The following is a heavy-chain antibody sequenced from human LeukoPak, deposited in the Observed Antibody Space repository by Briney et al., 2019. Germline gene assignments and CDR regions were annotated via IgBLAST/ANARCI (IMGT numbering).Heavy chain of an antibody. D-gene: IGHD5-24*01. J-gene: IGHJ4*02. CDR1: GYTFTSYY. CDR2: INPSGGST. V-gene: IGHV1-46*01. CDR3: ARDGYTPKTGSDYYFDY. Sequence: ASVKVSCKASGYTFTSYYMHWVRQAPGQGLEWMGIINPSGGSTSYAQKFQGRVTMTRDTSTSTVYMELSRLRSEDTAVYYSARDGYTPKTGSDYYFDYWGQGTLVTVSS.